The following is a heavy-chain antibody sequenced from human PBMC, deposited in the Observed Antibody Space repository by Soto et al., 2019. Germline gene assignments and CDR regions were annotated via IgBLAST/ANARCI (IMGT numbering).Heavy chain of an antibody. CDR3: VKDPGYSSSWYYFDY. CDR1: GFTFSSYA. V-gene: IGHV3-64D*06. CDR2: ISSNGGST. Sequence: PGGSLRLSCSASGFTFSSYAMHWVRQAPGKGLEYVSAISSNGGSTYYADSVEGRFTISRDNSKNTLYLQMSSLRAGDTAVYYCVKDPGYSSSWYYFDYWGQGTLVTVSS. J-gene: IGHJ4*02. D-gene: IGHD6-13*01.